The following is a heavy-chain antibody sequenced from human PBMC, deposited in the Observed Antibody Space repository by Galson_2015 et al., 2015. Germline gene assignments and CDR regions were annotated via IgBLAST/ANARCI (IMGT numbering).Heavy chain of an antibody. D-gene: IGHD3-22*01. CDR3: AREMGRYYDSSGYYIDY. V-gene: IGHV4-61*02. J-gene: IGHJ4*02. CDR2: IYTSGST. CDR1: GGSISSGSYY. Sequence: TLSLTCTVSGGSISSGSYYWSWIRQPAGKGLEWIGRIYTSGSTNYNPSLKSRVTISVDTSKNQFSLKLSSVTAADTAVYYCAREMGRYYDSSGYYIDYWGQGTLVTVSS.